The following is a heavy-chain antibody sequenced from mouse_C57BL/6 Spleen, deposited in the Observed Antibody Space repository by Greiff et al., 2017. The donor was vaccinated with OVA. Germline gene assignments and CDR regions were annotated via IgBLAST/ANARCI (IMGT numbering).Heavy chain of an antibody. V-gene: IGHV5-17*01. CDR3: ARGLTGTLYAMDY. J-gene: IGHJ4*01. CDR1: GFTFSDYG. Sequence: EVQRVESGGGLVKPGGSLKLSCAASGFTFSDYGMHWVRQALEKGLEWVAYISSGSSTIYYADTVKGRFTISRDNAKNTLFLQMTSLRSEDTAMYYCARGLTGTLYAMDYWDQGTSVTVSS. CDR2: ISSGSSTI. D-gene: IGHD4-1*01.